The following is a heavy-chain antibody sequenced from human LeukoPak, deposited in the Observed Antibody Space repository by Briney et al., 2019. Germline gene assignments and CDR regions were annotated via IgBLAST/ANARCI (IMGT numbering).Heavy chain of an antibody. CDR1: GFTFSSYS. CDR3: ARDSMGAPDY. CDR2: ISSSSSYI. V-gene: IGHV3-21*01. J-gene: IGHJ4*02. Sequence: GGSLRLSCAASGFTFSSYSMNWVRQAPGRGLEWASSISSSSSYIYYADSVKGRFTISRDNAKNSLYLQMNSLRAEDTAVYYCARDSMGAPDYWGQGTLVTVSS. D-gene: IGHD1-26*01.